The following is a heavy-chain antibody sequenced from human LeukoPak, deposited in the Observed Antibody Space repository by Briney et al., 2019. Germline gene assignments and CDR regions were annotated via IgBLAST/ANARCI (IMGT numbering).Heavy chain of an antibody. V-gene: IGHV3-7*01. CDR3: ARELTTVTPFFDY. CDR2: INSDGSEG. Sequence: PGGSLRVSCAVSGFTFSGFWMSWSRQAPGKGLEWVASINSDGSEGYYADVVKGRFTISRDNAKNSLYLQMNSLRAEDTAVYYCARELTTVTPFFDYWGQGTLVTVSS. D-gene: IGHD4-17*01. CDR1: GFTFSGFW. J-gene: IGHJ4*02.